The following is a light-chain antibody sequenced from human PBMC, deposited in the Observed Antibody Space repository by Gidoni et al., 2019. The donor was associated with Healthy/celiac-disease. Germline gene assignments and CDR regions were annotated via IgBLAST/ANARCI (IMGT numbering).Light chain of an antibody. CDR1: SLRSDY. CDR3: NSRDSSGNLWV. CDR2: GKN. Sequence: SSELTQDPAVSVALGQTVRITCQGDSLRSDYASWYQQKPGQAPVLFIYGKNNRPSGIPDRFSGSSSGNTASLTITGAQAEDEADYYCNSRDSSGNLWVFGGGTKLTVL. J-gene: IGLJ3*02. V-gene: IGLV3-19*01.